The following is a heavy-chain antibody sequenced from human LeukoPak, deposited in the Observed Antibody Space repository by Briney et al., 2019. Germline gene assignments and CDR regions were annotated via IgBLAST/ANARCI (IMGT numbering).Heavy chain of an antibody. CDR1: GGSLSSGDYY. V-gene: IGHV4-30-4*01. Sequence: SQTLSLTCTVSGGSLSSGDYYWSWIRQPPGKGLEWIGYIYYSGSTYYNPSLKSRVTISVDTSKNQFSLKLSSVTAADTAVYYCARDRLLWFGEAMHGMDVWGQGTTVTVSS. CDR2: IYYSGST. J-gene: IGHJ6*02. CDR3: ARDRLLWFGEAMHGMDV. D-gene: IGHD3-10*01.